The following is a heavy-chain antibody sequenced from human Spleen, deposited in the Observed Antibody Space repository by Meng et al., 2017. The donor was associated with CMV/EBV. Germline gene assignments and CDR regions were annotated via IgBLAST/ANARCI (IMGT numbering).Heavy chain of an antibody. CDR1: GASISSGSHS. CDR2: IYTSGST. CDR3: ARDTFLDGYNWGYYFDY. Sequence: QRQRPEWGPGLATPSRTLSLPCPVAGASISSGSHSWGWIRQPAGKGLEWIERIYTSGSTNYNPSLNSRVTISVDTSKNQFSLNLTSVTAADTAVYYCARDTFLDGYNWGYYFDYWGQGTLVTVSS. D-gene: IGHD5-24*01. V-gene: IGHV4-61*02. J-gene: IGHJ4*02.